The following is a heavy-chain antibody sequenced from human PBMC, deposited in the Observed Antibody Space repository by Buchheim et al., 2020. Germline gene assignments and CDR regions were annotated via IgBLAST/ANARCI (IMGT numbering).Heavy chain of an antibody. J-gene: IGHJ6*02. Sequence: EVQLLESGGGLVQPGGSLRLSCAASGFTFSSYAMSWVRQAPGKGLEWVSAISGSGGSTYYADSVKGRFTISRDNSKNTLYLQMNGLRAEDTAVYYCAKAMYYDFWSGYYYYYYGMDVWGQGTT. CDR2: ISGSGGST. D-gene: IGHD3-3*01. CDR3: AKAMYYDFWSGYYYYYYGMDV. V-gene: IGHV3-23*01. CDR1: GFTFSSYA.